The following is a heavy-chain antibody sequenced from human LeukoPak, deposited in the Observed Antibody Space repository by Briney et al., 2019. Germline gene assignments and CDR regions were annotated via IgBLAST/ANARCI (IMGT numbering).Heavy chain of an antibody. V-gene: IGHV4-39*01. Sequence: PSESQSPAYPVSDASAVRTGYCWARIRQPPGKGLEWIGSRYYSGFIYYNPSVKSRVTISVDTSKNQFSLKLSSVTAADTAVYYCARLIWYGELSFDGIHGWGRGGTVSVSS. D-gene: IGHD3-16*02. J-gene: IGHJ6*02. CDR2: RYYSGFI. CDR1: DASAVRTGYC. CDR3: ARLIWYGELSFDGIHG.